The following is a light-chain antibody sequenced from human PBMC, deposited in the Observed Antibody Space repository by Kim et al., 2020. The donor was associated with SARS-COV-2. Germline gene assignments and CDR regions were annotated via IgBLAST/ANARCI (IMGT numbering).Light chain of an antibody. J-gene: IGLJ2*01. Sequence: SSELTQDPAVSVALGQTVRITCQGDSLRSYYASWYQQKPGQAPVLVIYGKNNRPSGIPDRFSGSSSGNTASLTIPGAQAEDEADYYCNPRDSGGNHVVFG. CDR1: SLRSYY. CDR3: NPRDSGGNHVV. CDR2: GKN. V-gene: IGLV3-19*01.